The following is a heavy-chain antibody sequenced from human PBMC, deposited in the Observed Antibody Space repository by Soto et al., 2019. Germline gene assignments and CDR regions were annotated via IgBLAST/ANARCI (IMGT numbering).Heavy chain of an antibody. V-gene: IGHV4-59*01. CDR2: IYYSGST. Sequence: PSETLSLTCTVSGGSISSSYWSWIRQPPGKGLEWIGYIYYSGSTNYNPSLKSRVIISADTSKNQFSPKLSSVTAADTAVYYCARVGPRTTVRVQGMDVWSRGTTVTVSS. D-gene: IGHD3-10*01. J-gene: IGHJ6*02. CDR1: GGSISSSY. CDR3: ARVGPRTTVRVQGMDV.